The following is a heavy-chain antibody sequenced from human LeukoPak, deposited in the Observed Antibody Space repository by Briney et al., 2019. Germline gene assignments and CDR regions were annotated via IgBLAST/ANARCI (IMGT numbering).Heavy chain of an antibody. CDR3: ARESPYYYDSSGSRYYYYGMDV. D-gene: IGHD3-22*01. V-gene: IGHV1-18*01. CDR1: GYTFTSYG. Sequence: ASVKVSCKASGYTFTSYGISWVRQAPGQGLEWMAWISAYNGNTNYAQKLQGRVTMTTDTSTSTAYMELRSLRSDDTAVYYCARESPYYYDSSGSRYYYYGMDVWGHGTTVTVSS. J-gene: IGHJ6*02. CDR2: ISAYNGNT.